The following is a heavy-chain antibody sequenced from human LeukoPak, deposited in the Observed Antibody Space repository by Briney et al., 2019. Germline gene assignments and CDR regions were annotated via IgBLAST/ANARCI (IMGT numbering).Heavy chain of an antibody. V-gene: IGHV3-33*01. Sequence: GKSLRLSCAASGFSFSSYDMHWVRHAPGKGLEWVAIIWFDGSAEYYGDSVKGRFTISRDNSKNILYLQMNSLRVEDTAVYYCARDLNREDFDYWGQGTLVAVSS. CDR1: GFSFSSYD. CDR2: IWFDGSAE. D-gene: IGHD1-14*01. CDR3: ARDLNREDFDY. J-gene: IGHJ4*02.